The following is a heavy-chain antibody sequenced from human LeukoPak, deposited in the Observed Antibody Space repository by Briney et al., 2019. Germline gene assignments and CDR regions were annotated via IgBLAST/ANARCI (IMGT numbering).Heavy chain of an antibody. D-gene: IGHD1-26*01. CDR3: ASIPGGGSSDY. V-gene: IGHV3-23*01. CDR1: GFTFSSYA. J-gene: IGHJ4*02. Sequence: GGSLRLSCAASGFTFSSYAMSWVRQAPGKGLEWVSAISGSGGSTYYADSVKGRFTISRDNAKNSLYLQMNSLRAEDTAVYYCASIPGGGSSDYWGQGTLVTVSS. CDR2: ISGSGGST.